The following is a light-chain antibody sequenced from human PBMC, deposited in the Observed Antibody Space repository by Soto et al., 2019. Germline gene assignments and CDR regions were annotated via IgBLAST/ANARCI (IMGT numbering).Light chain of an antibody. Sequence: EIVLTQSPGALSLSPGERATLSCGASQSVSSSYLAWYQQKPGQAPRLLIYGASTRATGLPGRFSGSGSGTDFTLTISRLDPEDFEVYYCQQYGSSPRTFGQGTKVEIK. J-gene: IGKJ1*01. V-gene: IGKV3-20*01. CDR2: GAS. CDR3: QQYGSSPRT. CDR1: QSVSSSY.